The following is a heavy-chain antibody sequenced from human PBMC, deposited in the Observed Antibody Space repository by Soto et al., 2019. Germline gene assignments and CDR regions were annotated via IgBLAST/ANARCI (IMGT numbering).Heavy chain of an antibody. Sequence: QVQLVESGGGVVQPGRSLRLSCAASGFTFSTYGMHWVRQAPGKGLEWVAVISHDGSNKYFADSVKGRFTISRDNSQXXXXXXXXXXXXXXXXXXXCAXXXXXXAGYLHGMDVWGQGTTVTVSS. CDR1: GFTFSTYG. V-gene: IGHV3-30*03. J-gene: IGHJ6*02. CDR2: ISHDGSNK. CDR3: AXXXXXXAGYLHGMDV.